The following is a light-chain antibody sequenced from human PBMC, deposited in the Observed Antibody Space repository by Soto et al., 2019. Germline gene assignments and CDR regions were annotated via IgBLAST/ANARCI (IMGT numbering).Light chain of an antibody. CDR2: DAS. CDR3: QQRAGSST. CDR1: QTVSNQ. V-gene: IGKV3-11*01. Sequence: EIVLTQSPVTLSLSPGERATLSCRASQTVSNQLAWYQQKPGQAPRLLIYDASRRVTGIPARFSGSGSGTDFTLTLSSLEPEDFAVYYCQQRAGSSTFGQGTRLEIK. J-gene: IGKJ5*01.